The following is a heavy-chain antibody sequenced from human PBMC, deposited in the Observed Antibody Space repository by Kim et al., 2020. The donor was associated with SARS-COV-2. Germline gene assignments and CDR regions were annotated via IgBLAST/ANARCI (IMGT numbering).Heavy chain of an antibody. J-gene: IGHJ4*02. D-gene: IGHD3-22*01. CDR2: INHSGST. V-gene: IGHV4-34*01. CDR3: ARGPWYDSSGLYYFDY. Sequence: SETLSLTCAVYGGSFSGYYWSWIRQPPGKGLEWIGEINHSGSTNYNPSLKSRVTISVDTSKNQFSLKLSSVTAADTAVYYCARGPWYDSSGLYYFDYWGQGTLVTVSS. CDR1: GGSFSGYY.